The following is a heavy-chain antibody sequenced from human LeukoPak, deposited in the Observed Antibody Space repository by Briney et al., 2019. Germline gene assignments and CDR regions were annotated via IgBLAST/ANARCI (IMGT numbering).Heavy chain of an antibody. Sequence: ETLSLTCAVSGGSISSSNWWSWVRQAPGKGLEWVSAISGSGGSTYYADSVKGRFTISRDNSKNTLYLQMNSLRAEDTAVYYCAKERGPSKYWGQGTLVTVSS. CDR2: ISGSGGST. J-gene: IGHJ4*02. CDR1: GGSISSSN. V-gene: IGHV3-23*01. D-gene: IGHD5-12*01. CDR3: AKERGPSKY.